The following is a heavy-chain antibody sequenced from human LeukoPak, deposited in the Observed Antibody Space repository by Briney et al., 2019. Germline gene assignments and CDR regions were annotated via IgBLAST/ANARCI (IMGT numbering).Heavy chain of an antibody. Sequence: LETLSLTCTVSGGSISSYYWSWIRQPAGKGLEWIGRIYPSGSTNYNPSLKSRVTMSVDTSKNQFSLKLSSVTAADTAVYYCARGGEYCSSTSCYYDSWGQGTLVTVSS. CDR2: IYPSGST. J-gene: IGHJ4*02. CDR1: GGSISSYY. V-gene: IGHV4-4*07. D-gene: IGHD2-2*01. CDR3: ARGGEYCSSTSCYYDS.